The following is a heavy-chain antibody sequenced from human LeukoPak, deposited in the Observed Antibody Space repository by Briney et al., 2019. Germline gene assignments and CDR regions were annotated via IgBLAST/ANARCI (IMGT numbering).Heavy chain of an antibody. J-gene: IGHJ4*02. V-gene: IGHV4-59*01. CDR1: GGSISPYY. Sequence: SETLSLTCTVSGGSISPYYWNWIRQPPGKGLEWIAYVSYHGNTTYNPSLKSRVTISVDTSKNQFSLKLSSVTAADTAVYYCASNIQDYFDYWGQGTLVTVSS. CDR3: ASNIQDYFDY. CDR2: VSYHGNT.